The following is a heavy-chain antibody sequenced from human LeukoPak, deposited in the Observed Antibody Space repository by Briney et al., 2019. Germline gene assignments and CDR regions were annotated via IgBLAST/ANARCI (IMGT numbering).Heavy chain of an antibody. D-gene: IGHD6-19*01. V-gene: IGHV1-18*01. Sequence: ASVKVSCKASGYXFTSYGISWVRQAPGQGLEWMGWISTYNGNTNYAQKLQGRVTMTTDTSTSTAYMELRSLRSDDTAVYYCARAPITVAGSALWYWGQGTLVTVSS. CDR3: ARAPITVAGSALWY. J-gene: IGHJ4*02. CDR2: ISTYNGNT. CDR1: GYXFTSYG.